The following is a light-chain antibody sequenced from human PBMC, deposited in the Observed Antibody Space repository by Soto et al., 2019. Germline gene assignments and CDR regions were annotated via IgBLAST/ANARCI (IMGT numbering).Light chain of an antibody. V-gene: IGKV4-1*01. Sequence: DIGMMQSPDSLAVSLGERATINCKSSQSVLYSSNNKNCLAWYQQKPGQPPKLLIYWTSARESGVPDRFSGSGSGTDFTLTISNLQAEDVAVYYCQQYYSTPTFGGETKVEIK. CDR2: WTS. CDR1: QSVLYSSNNKNC. CDR3: QQYYSTPT. J-gene: IGKJ4*01.